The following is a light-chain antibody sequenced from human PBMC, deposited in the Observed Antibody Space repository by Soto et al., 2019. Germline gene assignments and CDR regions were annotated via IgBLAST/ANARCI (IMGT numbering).Light chain of an antibody. Sequence: VLTQPASVSGSPGQSITISCTGTSGDIGSYNRVSWYQQHPGKAPKLLICEVSNRPSGVSYRFSGSKSGNTASLTISGLQAADEADYFCASYTASSTLWLFGGGTKVTV. V-gene: IGLV2-14*01. J-gene: IGLJ3*02. CDR2: EVS. CDR3: ASYTASSTLWL. CDR1: SGDIGSYNR.